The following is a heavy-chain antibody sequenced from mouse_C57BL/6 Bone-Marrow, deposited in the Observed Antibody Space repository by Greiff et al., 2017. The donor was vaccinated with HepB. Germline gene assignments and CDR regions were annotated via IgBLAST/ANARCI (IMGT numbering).Heavy chain of an antibody. J-gene: IGHJ2*01. D-gene: IGHD1-1*01. CDR1: GFTFSSYA. CDR3: TRGVLRSFFDY. V-gene: IGHV5-9-1*02. CDR2: ISSGGDYI. Sequence: EVKLEKSGEGLVKPGGSLKLSCAASGFTFSSYAMSWVRQTPEKRLEWVAYISSGGDYIYYADTVKGRFTISRDNARNTLYLQMSSLKSEDTAMYYCTRGVLRSFFDYWGQGTTLTVSS.